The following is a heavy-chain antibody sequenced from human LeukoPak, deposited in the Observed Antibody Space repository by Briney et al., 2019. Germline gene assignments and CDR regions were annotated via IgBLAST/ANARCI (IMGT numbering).Heavy chain of an antibody. CDR1: GFAFSSYA. J-gene: IGHJ4*02. CDR3: AKKGSSWSYYFDY. Sequence: PGGSLRLPCAASGFAFSSYAMTWVRQAPRKGLEWVSAISGGGDSTYYADSVKGRFTISRDNSKNTLYLQMNSLRAEDTAIYYCAKKGSSWSYYFDYWGQGTLVTVSS. CDR2: ISGGGDST. D-gene: IGHD6-13*01. V-gene: IGHV3-23*01.